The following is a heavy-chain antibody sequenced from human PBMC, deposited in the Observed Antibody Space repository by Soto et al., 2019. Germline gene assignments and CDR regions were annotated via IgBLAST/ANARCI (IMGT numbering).Heavy chain of an antibody. CDR3: ARASLTIFGAPYGMDV. CDR1: GYPFTRYS. D-gene: IGHD3-3*01. CDR2: ISGYNGDT. J-gene: IGHJ6*02. Sequence: ASEKVSCKASGYPFTRYSIRWVRRAPGQGLEWMGWISGYNGDTEYSKNFQGRLTMTIDTSTTTASMELRSLRSDDTAVYYCARASLTIFGAPYGMDVWGQGTSVTVSS. V-gene: IGHV1-18*04.